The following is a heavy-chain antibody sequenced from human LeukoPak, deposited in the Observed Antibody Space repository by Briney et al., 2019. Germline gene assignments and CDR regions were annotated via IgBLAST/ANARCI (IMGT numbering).Heavy chain of an antibody. Sequence: GGSLRLSCAASGFTFSSYWMHWVRQAPGKGLVWVSRINTDGSSTSYADSVKGRFTISRDNAKNTLYLRMNSLRAEDTAVYYCARDYSSSWYYYYYYMDVWGKGTTVTVSS. CDR3: ARDYSSSWYYYYYYMDV. V-gene: IGHV3-74*01. J-gene: IGHJ6*03. CDR1: GFTFSSYW. D-gene: IGHD6-13*01. CDR2: INTDGSST.